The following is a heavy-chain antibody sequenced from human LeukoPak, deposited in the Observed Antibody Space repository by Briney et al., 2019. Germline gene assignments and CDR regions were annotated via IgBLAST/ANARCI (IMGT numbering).Heavy chain of an antibody. CDR1: GGSFSGYY. J-gene: IGHJ6*04. Sequence: SEILSLTCAVYGGSFSGYYWSWIRQPPGKGLEWIGEINHSGSTNYNPSLKSRVTISVDTSKNQFSLKLSSVTAADMAVYYCARGPVLTGYPADVWGKGTTVTVSS. D-gene: IGHD3-9*01. CDR3: ARGPVLTGYPADV. CDR2: INHSGST. V-gene: IGHV4-34*01.